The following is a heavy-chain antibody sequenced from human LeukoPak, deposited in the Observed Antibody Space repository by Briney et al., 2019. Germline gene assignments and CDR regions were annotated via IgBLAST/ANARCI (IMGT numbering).Heavy chain of an antibody. D-gene: IGHD3-10*01. CDR1: GGSFRGYY. CDR2: INHSGSI. V-gene: IGHV4-34*01. J-gene: IGHJ4*02. Sequence: PSETLSLTCAVYGGSFRGYYWSWLRQPPGKGLEWIGEINHSGSINYNPSLKSRVTISVDTSKNQFSLKLSSVTAADTAVYYCARAQLLWSTGGVSDYWGQGTLVTVSS. CDR3: ARAQLLWSTGGVSDY.